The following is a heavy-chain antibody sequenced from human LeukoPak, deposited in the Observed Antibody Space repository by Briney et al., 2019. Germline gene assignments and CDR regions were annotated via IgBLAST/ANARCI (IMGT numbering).Heavy chain of an antibody. CDR1: GDSISSSSYF. CDR2: IYYSGST. D-gene: IGHD4-23*01. V-gene: IGHV4-39*01. J-gene: IGHJ4*02. Sequence: PSETLSLTCTVSGDSISSSSYFWGWIRQPPGKGLEWIGRIYYSGSTYYNPSLKSRVTISVETSKNQFSLSLTSVTAADTAVYYCARFYGGQDYWGQGTLVAVSS. CDR3: ARFYGGQDY.